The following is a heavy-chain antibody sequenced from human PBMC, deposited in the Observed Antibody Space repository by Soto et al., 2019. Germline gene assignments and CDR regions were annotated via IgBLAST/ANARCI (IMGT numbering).Heavy chain of an antibody. V-gene: IGHV3-30*03. CDR3: ATLAGGAARTAGIDY. CDR1: GFTFSSYG. J-gene: IGHJ4*02. Sequence: QVQLVESGGGVVQPGRSLRLSCAASGFTFSSYGMHWVRQAPGKGLEWVAVISYDGSNKYYADSVKGRFTISRDNSKNTLYLQMNSLRAEDTAVYYCATLAGGAARTAGIDYWGQGTLVTVSS. D-gene: IGHD6-25*01. CDR2: ISYDGSNK.